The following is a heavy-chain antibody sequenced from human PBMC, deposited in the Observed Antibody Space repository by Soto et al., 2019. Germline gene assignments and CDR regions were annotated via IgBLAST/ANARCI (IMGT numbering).Heavy chain of an antibody. Sequence: QVQLVESGGGVVQPGRSLRLSCAASGFTFSSYAMHWVARAPARGLSWGEVYPYEGSNKYYADSVKGRFTISRDNSKNTLYLQMNSLRAEDTAVYYCARDSHCSGGSCYQGYYYYGMDVWGQGTTVTVSS. J-gene: IGHJ6*02. D-gene: IGHD2-15*01. V-gene: IGHV3-30*16. CDR1: GFTFSSYA. CDR3: ARDSHCSGGSCYQGYYYYGMDV. CDR2: YPYEGSNK.